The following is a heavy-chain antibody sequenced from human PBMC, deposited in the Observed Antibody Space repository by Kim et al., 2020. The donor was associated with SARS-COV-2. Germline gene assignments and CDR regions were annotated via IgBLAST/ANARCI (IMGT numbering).Heavy chain of an antibody. CDR1: GYTFTSYG. J-gene: IGHJ6*02. D-gene: IGHD6-19*01. V-gene: IGHV1-18*04. Sequence: ASVKVSCKASGYTFTSYGISWVRQAPGQGIEWMGWISAYNGNTNYAQKLQGRVTMTTDTSTSTAYMELRSLRSDDTAVYYCAREGIKQWLARVDYYYYGMDVWGQGTTVTVSS. CDR3: AREGIKQWLARVDYYYYGMDV. CDR2: ISAYNGNT.